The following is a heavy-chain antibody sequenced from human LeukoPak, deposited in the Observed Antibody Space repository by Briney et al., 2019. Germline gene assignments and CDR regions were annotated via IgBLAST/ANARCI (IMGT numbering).Heavy chain of an antibody. CDR1: GGSISSSSYY. D-gene: IGHD7-27*01. CDR3: ARLNWAGGDYYYYGMDV. J-gene: IGHJ6*02. CDR2: IYYSGST. V-gene: IGHV4-39*01. Sequence: SETLSLTCTVSGGSISSSSYYWGWIRQPPGKGLEWTGSIYYSGSTYYNPSLKSRVTISVDTSKNQFSLKLSSVTAADTAVYYCARLNWAGGDYYYYGMDVWGQGTTVTVSS.